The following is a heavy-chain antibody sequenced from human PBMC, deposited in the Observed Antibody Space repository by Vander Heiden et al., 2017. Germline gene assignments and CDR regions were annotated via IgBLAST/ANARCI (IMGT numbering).Heavy chain of an antibody. Sequence: QVQLQQWGAGLLTPSETLSLTCAVYGGPFSGYCWSWIRQPPGKGLEWIGEINHSGSTNYNPSLKSRVTISVDTSKNQFSLKLSSVTAADTAVYYCARRCSGTSCSTFDYWGQGTLVTVSS. CDR2: INHSGST. V-gene: IGHV4-34*01. CDR1: GGPFSGYC. J-gene: IGHJ4*02. CDR3: ARRCSGTSCSTFDY. D-gene: IGHD2-2*01.